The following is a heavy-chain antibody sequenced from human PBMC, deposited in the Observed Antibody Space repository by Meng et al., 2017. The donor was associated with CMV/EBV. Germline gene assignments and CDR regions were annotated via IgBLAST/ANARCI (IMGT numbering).Heavy chain of an antibody. Sequence: SVQVSCKASGFTFTSSAVQWVRQARGQRLEWIGWIVVGSGNTNYAQKFQERVTLTRDMSTSTAYMELSSLRSEDTTVYYCAADGDFWRGYNWFDPWGQGTLVTVSS. D-gene: IGHD3-3*01. CDR1: GFTFTSSA. J-gene: IGHJ5*02. V-gene: IGHV1-58*01. CDR3: AADGDFWRGYNWFDP. CDR2: IVVGSGNT.